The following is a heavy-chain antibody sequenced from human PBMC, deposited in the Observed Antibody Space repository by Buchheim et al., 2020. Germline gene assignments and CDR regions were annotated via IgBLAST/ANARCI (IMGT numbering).Heavy chain of an antibody. V-gene: IGHV1-46*01. Sequence: QVHLVQSGAEVKKPGASVRVSCKASGYTFTSNYMHWVRQAPGQGLEWIGIINPSGGSTSIAQKFQDRVTLTRDTSTSTVYMELSSLRSEDTAIYYCARWFYYGSSGYFLGFVDYWGQGTL. J-gene: IGHJ4*02. CDR3: ARWFYYGSSGYFLGFVDY. CDR2: INPSGGST. D-gene: IGHD3-22*01. CDR1: GYTFTSNY.